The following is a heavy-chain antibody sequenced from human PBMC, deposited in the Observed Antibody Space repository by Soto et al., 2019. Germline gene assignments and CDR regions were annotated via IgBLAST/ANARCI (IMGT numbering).Heavy chain of an antibody. Sequence: SETLSLTCTVSGGSMNDNYWSWIRQPPGKGLEYIGYIYYNGNTNYNPSLKSRVTISVDTSKNQFSLKLTSVAAADTAVYFCARGGWYVDYWGQGILVTVSS. CDR3: ARGGWYVDY. D-gene: IGHD6-19*01. CDR1: GGSMNDNY. CDR2: IYYNGNT. J-gene: IGHJ4*02. V-gene: IGHV4-59*01.